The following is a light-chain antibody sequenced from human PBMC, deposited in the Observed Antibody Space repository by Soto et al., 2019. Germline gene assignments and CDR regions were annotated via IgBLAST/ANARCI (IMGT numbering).Light chain of an antibody. CDR2: GAS. J-gene: IGKJ1*01. CDR1: QSVSSSY. V-gene: IGKV3-20*01. CDR3: QQYGSSPRT. Sequence: EIVLTQSPGTLSLSPGERATLPCRASQSVSSSYLAWYQQKPGQAPRPLIYGASTRATGIPDRFSGSGSGTDFTLTISRLEPEDFAVYYCQQYGSSPRTFGQGTKVDIK.